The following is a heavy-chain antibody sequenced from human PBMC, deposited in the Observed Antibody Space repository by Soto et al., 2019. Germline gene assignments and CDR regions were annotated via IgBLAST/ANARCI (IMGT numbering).Heavy chain of an antibody. Sequence: SETLSLTCAVSGGSISSSNWWSWVRQPPGKGLEWIGEIYHSGSTNYNPSLKSRVTISVDKSKNQFSLKLSSVTAADTAVYYCAIGNYGDYSTRHFDYRGQGTLVTVS. D-gene: IGHD4-17*01. V-gene: IGHV4-4*02. CDR1: GGSISSSNW. CDR2: IYHSGST. CDR3: AIGNYGDYSTRHFDY. J-gene: IGHJ4*02.